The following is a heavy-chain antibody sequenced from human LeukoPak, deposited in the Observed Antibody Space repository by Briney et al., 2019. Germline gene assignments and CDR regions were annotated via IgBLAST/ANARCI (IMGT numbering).Heavy chain of an antibody. CDR2: ISSSGGRI. CDR1: GLTFSSYE. CDR3: ARDELRTGAFDI. J-gene: IGHJ3*02. Sequence: GGSLRLSCAASGLTFSSYEMNWVRQAPGKGLEWISYISSSGGRIYYADSVKGRFTISRDNAKNSLYLQMNSLRAEDTALYYCARDELRTGAFDIWGQGTMVTVSS. D-gene: IGHD1-7*01. V-gene: IGHV3-48*03.